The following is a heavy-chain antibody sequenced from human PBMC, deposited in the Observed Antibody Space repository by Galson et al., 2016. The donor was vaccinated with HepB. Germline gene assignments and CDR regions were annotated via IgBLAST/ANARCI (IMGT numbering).Heavy chain of an antibody. Sequence: SLRLSCAASGFSFSSHGMHWVRQAPGKGLEWVALISHDGSDKFYAVSVKGRFTISRDNSKNTLYLQMNSLRAEDTAVDYCAKDLGARYDFWSGSRGYYNYYGMDVWGQGTTVTFSS. CDR3: AKDLGARYDFWSGSRGYYNYYGMDV. V-gene: IGHV3-30*18. J-gene: IGHJ6*02. CDR2: ISHDGSDK. CDR1: GFSFSSHG. D-gene: IGHD3-3*01.